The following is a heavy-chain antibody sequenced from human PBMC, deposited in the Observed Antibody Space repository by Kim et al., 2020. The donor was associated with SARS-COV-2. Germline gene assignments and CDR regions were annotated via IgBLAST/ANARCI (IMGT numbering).Heavy chain of an antibody. CDR3: ATGEGYLPSVPEKY. J-gene: IGHJ4*02. D-gene: IGHD2-15*01. Sequence: ASVKVSCKVSGYTLTELSMHWVRQAPGKGLEWMGGFDPEDGETIYAQKFQGRVTMTEDTSTDTAYMELSSLRSEDTAVYYCATGEGYLPSVPEKYWGQGTLVTVSS. CDR1: GYTLTELS. CDR2: FDPEDGET. V-gene: IGHV1-24*01.